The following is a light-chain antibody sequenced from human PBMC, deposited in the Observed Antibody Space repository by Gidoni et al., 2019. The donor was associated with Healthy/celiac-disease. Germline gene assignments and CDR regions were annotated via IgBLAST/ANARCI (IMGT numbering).Light chain of an antibody. CDR3: QQYGSSLLT. V-gene: IGKV3-20*01. Sequence: VLTQSPGTLSLSPGEIATLSCRASPCVSSSYLAWYQQKPGQAPRLLIYGASSRATGIPDRFSGSGSGTDFTLTISRLEPEDFAVYYCQQYGSSLLTFGGGTKVEIK. CDR2: GAS. CDR1: PCVSSSY. J-gene: IGKJ4*01.